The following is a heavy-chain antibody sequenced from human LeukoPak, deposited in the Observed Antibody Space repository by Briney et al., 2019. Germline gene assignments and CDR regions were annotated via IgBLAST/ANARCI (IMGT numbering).Heavy chain of an antibody. J-gene: IGHJ3*02. D-gene: IGHD3-3*01. CDR1: GYSFTSYW. Sequence: GESLKISCKGSGYSFTSYWIGWVRQMPGKGLEWMGIIYPGDSDTRYSPSFQGQVTISADKSISTAYLQWSSLKASDTAMYYCARHRTYYDFWSGPYAAFDIWGQGTMVTVSS. CDR2: IYPGDSDT. V-gene: IGHV5-51*01. CDR3: ARHRTYYDFWSGPYAAFDI.